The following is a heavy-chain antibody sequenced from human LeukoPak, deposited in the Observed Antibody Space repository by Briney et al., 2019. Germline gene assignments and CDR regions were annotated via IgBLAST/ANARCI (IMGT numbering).Heavy chain of an antibody. CDR2: IYTGGST. D-gene: IGHD3-22*01. J-gene: IGHJ4*02. Sequence: GGSLRLSCAASGFTVSSNYMSWVRQAPGKGLEWVSVIYTGGSTYYADSVKGRFTISRDNSKNTLYLQMNSLRAEDTAVYYCARGHYDSSGYYIGPFDYWGQGTLVTVFS. CDR1: GFTVSSNY. CDR3: ARGHYDSSGYYIGPFDY. V-gene: IGHV3-66*01.